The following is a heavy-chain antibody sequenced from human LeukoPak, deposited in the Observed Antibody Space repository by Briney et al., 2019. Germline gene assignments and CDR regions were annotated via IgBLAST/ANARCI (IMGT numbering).Heavy chain of an antibody. CDR2: IWSDGNNK. Sequence: GGSLRLSCAASGFTFSSYAMSWVRQATGKGLEWVSFIWSDGNNKKYGDSVKGRFTISRDNSNNMLYLQMDSLRPEDTGVYYCAKDPGASVPGFYMDVWGKGTTVIVSS. CDR1: GFTFSSYA. V-gene: IGHV3-30*02. D-gene: IGHD2-8*02. CDR3: AKDPGASVPGFYMDV. J-gene: IGHJ6*03.